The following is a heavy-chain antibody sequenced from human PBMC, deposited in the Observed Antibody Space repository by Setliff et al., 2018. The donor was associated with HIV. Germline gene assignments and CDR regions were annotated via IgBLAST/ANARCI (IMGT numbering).Heavy chain of an antibody. Sequence: ASVKVSCKASGDTFTDYYFHWLRQAPGQGLEWMGRINPNSGGTNYAQKFRGRVTMTRDTSISTVYMELSSLTSDDTAVYYCARQDIPTGYYLFDYWGQGTQVTVSS. V-gene: IGHV1-2*06. CDR2: INPNSGGT. D-gene: IGHD3-9*01. CDR3: ARQDIPTGYYLFDY. CDR1: GDTFTDYY. J-gene: IGHJ4*02.